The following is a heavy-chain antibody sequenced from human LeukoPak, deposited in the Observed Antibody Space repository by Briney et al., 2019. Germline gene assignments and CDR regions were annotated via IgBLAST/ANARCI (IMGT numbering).Heavy chain of an antibody. J-gene: IGHJ3*02. CDR1: GFTFSSYS. Sequence: PGGSLRLSCAASGFTFSSYSMNWVRQAPGKGLEWVSSISSSSSYIYYADSVKGRFTISRDNAKNSLYLQMNSLRAEDTAVYYCAKLPLRSKYAFVIWGQGTMVTVSS. D-gene: IGHD4-17*01. V-gene: IGHV3-21*01. CDR2: ISSSSSYI. CDR3: AKLPLRSKYAFVI.